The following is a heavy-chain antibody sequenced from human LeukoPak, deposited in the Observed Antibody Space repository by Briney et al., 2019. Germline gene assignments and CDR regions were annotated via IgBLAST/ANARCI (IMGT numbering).Heavy chain of an antibody. CDR2: IYSGGST. CDR1: GFTVSSNY. CDR3: AREYCSSTSCSYFDY. J-gene: IGHJ4*02. V-gene: IGHV3-66*01. D-gene: IGHD2-2*01. Sequence: GGSLRLSCAASGFTVSSNYMSWVRQAPGKGLEWVSVIYSGGSTYYADSVKGRFTISRDNSKNTLYLQMNSLRAEDTAVYYCAREYCSSTSCSYFDYWGQGTLVTVSS.